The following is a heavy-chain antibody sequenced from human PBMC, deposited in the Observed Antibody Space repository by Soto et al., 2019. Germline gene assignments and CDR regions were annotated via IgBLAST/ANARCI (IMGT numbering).Heavy chain of an antibody. CDR2: ILSDGNTK. D-gene: IGHD3-22*01. CDR3: ARGVMGISYESSGFEY. CDR1: GFTFTNYA. J-gene: IGHJ4*02. Sequence: ESVGGVVQPGRSLRLSCAASGFTFTNYAIHWVRQAPGKGLEWVALILSDGNTKYYADSVKGRLTISRDNSENTVFLQMNSLRAEDTAVYYCARGVMGISYESSGFEYWGQGALVTVSS. V-gene: IGHV3-33*05.